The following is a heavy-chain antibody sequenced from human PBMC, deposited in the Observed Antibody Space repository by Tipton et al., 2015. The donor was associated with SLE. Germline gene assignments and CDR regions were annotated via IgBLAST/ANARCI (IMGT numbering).Heavy chain of an antibody. CDR2: ISSSSSYI. J-gene: IGHJ4*02. CDR1: GFTFSSYS. CDR3: ARDPEWELPYFDY. Sequence: GSLRLSCAASGFTFSSYSMNWVRQAPGKGLEWVSSISSSSSYIYYADSVKGRFTISRDNAKNSLYLQMNSLRAEDTAVYYCARDPEWELPYFDYWGQGTLVTVSS. V-gene: IGHV3-21*01. D-gene: IGHD1-26*01.